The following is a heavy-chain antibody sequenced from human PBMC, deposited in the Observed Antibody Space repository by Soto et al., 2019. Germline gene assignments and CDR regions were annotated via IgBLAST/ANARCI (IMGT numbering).Heavy chain of an antibody. CDR2: IYSGGST. J-gene: IGHJ4*02. CDR1: GFTVSSNY. V-gene: IGHV3-66*01. Sequence: GGSLRLSCAASGFTVSSNYMSWVRQAPGKGLEWVSVIYSGGSTYYADSVKGRFTISRDNSKNTLYLQMNSLRAEDTAVYYCARDPGYSNYRENYWGQGTLVTVSS. D-gene: IGHD4-4*01. CDR3: ARDPGYSNYRENY.